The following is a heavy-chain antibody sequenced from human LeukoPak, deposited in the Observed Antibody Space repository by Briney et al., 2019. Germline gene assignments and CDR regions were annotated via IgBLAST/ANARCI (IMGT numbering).Heavy chain of an antibody. D-gene: IGHD6-19*01. Sequence: EAAVKVSCKASGYTFTSYDINWVRQATGQGLEWMGWMNPNSGNTGYAQKFQGRVTITRSTSISTAYMELSSLRPEDTAVYYCARVAGSIDYWGQGTLVTASS. CDR1: GYTFTSYD. J-gene: IGHJ4*02. V-gene: IGHV1-8*03. CDR2: MNPNSGNT. CDR3: ARVAGSIDY.